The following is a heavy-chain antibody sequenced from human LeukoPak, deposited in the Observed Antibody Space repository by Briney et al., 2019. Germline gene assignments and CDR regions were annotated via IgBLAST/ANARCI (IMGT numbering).Heavy chain of an antibody. CDR2: ISYDGSNK. D-gene: IGHD1-1*01. CDR3: AKERYNWNGRGAFDI. V-gene: IGHV3-30*18. Sequence: PGGSLRLSCAASGFTFSSYGMHWVRQAPGKGLEWVAVISYDGSNKYYADSVKGRFTISRDNSKNTLYLQMNSLRAEDTAAYYCAKERYNWNGRGAFDIWGQGTMVTVSS. CDR1: GFTFSSYG. J-gene: IGHJ3*02.